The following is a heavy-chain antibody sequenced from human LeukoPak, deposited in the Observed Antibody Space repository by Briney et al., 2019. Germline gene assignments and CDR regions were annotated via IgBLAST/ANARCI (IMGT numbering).Heavy chain of an antibody. J-gene: IGHJ4*02. CDR3: ARGRDGYKY. D-gene: IGHD5-24*01. Sequence: PGGSPRLSCAASGFTFSDYYMSWIRQAPDKGLEWVSYISCRGKTVHYADSVKGRFTTSRDNAEMSLYLQMDSPRAEDTAIYFCARGRDGYKYWGPGTRVTVSS. CDR2: ISCRGKTV. CDR1: GFTFSDYY. V-gene: IGHV3-11*01.